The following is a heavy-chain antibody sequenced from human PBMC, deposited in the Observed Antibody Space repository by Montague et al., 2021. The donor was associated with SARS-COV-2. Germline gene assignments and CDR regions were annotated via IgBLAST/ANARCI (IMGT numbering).Heavy chain of an antibody. CDR2: XDWDDDK. CDR1: GFSLSTSGMC. V-gene: IGHV2-70*01. D-gene: IGHD3-22*01. Sequence: PALVKPTQTLTLTCTFSGFSLSTSGMCVSWIRQPPGKALEWLALXDWDDDKYYSTSLKTRLTISKDTSKNQVVLAMTNMDPVDTATYYCARLPGDSSGYYESFFDYWGQGTLVTVSS. CDR3: ARLPGDSSGYYESFFDY. J-gene: IGHJ4*02.